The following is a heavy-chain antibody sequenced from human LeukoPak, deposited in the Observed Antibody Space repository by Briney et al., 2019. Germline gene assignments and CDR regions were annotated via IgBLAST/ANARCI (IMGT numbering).Heavy chain of an antibody. J-gene: IGHJ5*02. CDR1: GGTVSSYA. D-gene: IGHD3-10*01. CDR3: AGGLNTDYYGSKTFDP. CDR2: IIPIFGTA. V-gene: IGHV1-69*06. Sequence: ASVKVSYKASGGTVSSYAISWVRQAPGQALEWMGGIIPIFGTANYAQKFQGRVTITADKSTSTAYMELSSLRSEDTAVYYCAGGLNTDYYGSKTFDPWGQGTLVTVSS.